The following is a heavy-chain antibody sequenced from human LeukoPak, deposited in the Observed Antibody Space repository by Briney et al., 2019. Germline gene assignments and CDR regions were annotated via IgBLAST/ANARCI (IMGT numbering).Heavy chain of an antibody. Sequence: SETLSLTCAVYGGSFSGYYWSWTRQPPGKGLEWIGEINHSGSTNYNPSLKSRVTISVDTSKNQFSLKLSSVTAADTAVYYCARGRSPRVVRGVWYFDLWGRGTLVTVSS. CDR2: INHSGST. D-gene: IGHD1-14*01. J-gene: IGHJ2*01. CDR3: ARGRSPRVVRGVWYFDL. V-gene: IGHV4-34*01. CDR1: GGSFSGYY.